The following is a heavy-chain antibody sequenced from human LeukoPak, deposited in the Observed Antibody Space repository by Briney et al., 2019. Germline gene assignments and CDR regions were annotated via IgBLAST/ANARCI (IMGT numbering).Heavy chain of an antibody. Sequence: GGSLRLSCAASGFTFSSYSMNWVRQAPGKGLEWVSSISSSSSYIYYADSVKARFTISRDNAKNSLYLQMNSLRAEDTAVYYCARELDIVVVPAAIGNWFDPWGQGTLVTVSS. V-gene: IGHV3-21*01. CDR2: ISSSSSYI. D-gene: IGHD2-2*03. J-gene: IGHJ5*02. CDR3: ARELDIVVVPAAIGNWFDP. CDR1: GFTFSSYS.